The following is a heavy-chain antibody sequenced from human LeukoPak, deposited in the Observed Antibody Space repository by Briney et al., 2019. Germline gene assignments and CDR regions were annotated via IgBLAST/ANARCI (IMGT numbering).Heavy chain of an antibody. V-gene: IGHV3-48*04. CDR1: GFTFSSHG. CDR3: ARDPYSGGYSVDLYYYYMDV. CDR2: ISSSGSTR. J-gene: IGHJ6*03. D-gene: IGHD1-26*01. Sequence: GGSLRLSCAASGFTFSSHGMNWVRQAPGKGLEWVSYISSSGSTRYYADSVKGRFTISRDNAKNSLDLQMNSLRAEDTAVYYCARDPYSGGYSVDLYYYYMDVWGKGTTVTVSS.